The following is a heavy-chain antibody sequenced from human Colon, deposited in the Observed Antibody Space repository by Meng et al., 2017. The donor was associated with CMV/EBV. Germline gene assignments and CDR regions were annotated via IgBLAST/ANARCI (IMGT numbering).Heavy chain of an antibody. J-gene: IGHJ6*02. CDR1: GGSSSSYY. D-gene: IGHD3/OR15-3a*01. CDR3: ARGGLVYDYGEEYYYFYGIDV. Sequence: SETLSLTCAVSGGSSSSYYWSWIRETPGKGLEWIGEINHRGNTNYNLSLKSRTSISIDTSKNQFSLKLRSVTAADTAVYYCARGGLVYDYGEEYYYFYGIDVWAQGTTVTVSS. CDR2: INHRGNT. V-gene: IGHV4-34*01.